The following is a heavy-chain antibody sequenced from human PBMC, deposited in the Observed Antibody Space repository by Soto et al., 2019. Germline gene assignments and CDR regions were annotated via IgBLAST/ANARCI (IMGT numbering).Heavy chain of an antibody. CDR1: GFTFSSYD. J-gene: IGHJ6*02. Sequence: GGSLRLSCAASGFTFSSYDMHWVRQATGKGLEWVSAIGTAGDTYYPGSVKGRFTISRENAKNSLYLQMNSLRAGDTAVYYCARSLGMERLDYYYGMDVWGQGTTVTVSS. V-gene: IGHV3-13*01. D-gene: IGHD1-1*01. CDR2: IGTAGDT. CDR3: ARSLGMERLDYYYGMDV.